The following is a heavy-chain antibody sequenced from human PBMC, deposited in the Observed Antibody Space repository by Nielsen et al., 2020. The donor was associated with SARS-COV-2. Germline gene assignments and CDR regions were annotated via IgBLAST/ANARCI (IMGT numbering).Heavy chain of an antibody. CDR2: IYYSGST. CDR3: ARGGSYDTSGYYRGVGAFDT. J-gene: IGHJ3*02. D-gene: IGHD3-22*01. Sequence: ESLKISCTVSGGSVSSGSYYWSWIRQPPGKGLEWIGYIYYSGSTNYNPSLKSRVTISVDTSKNQFSLNLSSVTAADTAVYYCARGGSYDTSGYYRGVGAFDTWGQGTTVTVSS. CDR1: GGSVSSGSYY. V-gene: IGHV4-61*01.